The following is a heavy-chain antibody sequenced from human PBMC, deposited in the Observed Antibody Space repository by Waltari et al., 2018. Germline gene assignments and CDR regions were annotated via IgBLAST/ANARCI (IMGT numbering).Heavy chain of an antibody. CDR2: ISSSGGST. V-gene: IGHV3-23*04. J-gene: IGHJ4*02. CDR1: GFTFSSTA. Sequence: EVQLVESGGGLVQPGGSLRPSCAASGFTFSSTAVSWVRQAPGKGLEWVSRISSSGGSTYYAASVKGRFTSSRDISKNTVYLQMNSLRADDTAVYFCGGGQWLAYWGQGTHGHRLL. D-gene: IGHD6-19*01. CDR3: GGGQWLAY.